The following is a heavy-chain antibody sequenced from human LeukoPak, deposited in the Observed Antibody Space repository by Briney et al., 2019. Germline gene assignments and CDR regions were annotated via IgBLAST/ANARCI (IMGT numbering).Heavy chain of an antibody. Sequence: ASVKVSCKASGYTFTSYDINWVRQATGQGLEWMGWMNPNSGNTGYAQKFQGRVTMTRNTSISTAYMELSGLRSEDTAVYYCARGRRAVTTYNYWGQGTLVTVSS. CDR3: ARGRRAVTTYNY. CDR2: MNPNSGNT. V-gene: IGHV1-8*01. CDR1: GYTFTSYD. J-gene: IGHJ4*02. D-gene: IGHD4-17*01.